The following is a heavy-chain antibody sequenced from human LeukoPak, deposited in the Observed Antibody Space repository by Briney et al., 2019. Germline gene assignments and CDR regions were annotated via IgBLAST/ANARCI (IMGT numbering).Heavy chain of an antibody. CDR1: GGSISRYY. D-gene: IGHD3-3*01. V-gene: IGHV4-59*01. CDR2: IYYTGRA. CDR3: ARGDFWSGAPTV. J-gene: IGHJ4*02. Sequence: SETLSLTCTVSGGSISRYYWCWIRQPPGPGLEWIGYIYYTGRADYNPSLQSRVSMSVDTSKNQFSLRVNSMTAADTAVYYWARGDFWSGAPTVGGQGTLVTVS.